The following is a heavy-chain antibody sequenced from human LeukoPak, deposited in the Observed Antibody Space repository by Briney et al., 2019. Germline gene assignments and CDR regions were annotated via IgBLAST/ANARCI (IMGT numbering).Heavy chain of an antibody. CDR2: IYYHENT. CDR1: GGSISSSSDY. J-gene: IGHJ4*02. V-gene: IGHV4-39*01. D-gene: IGHD1-1*01. CDR3: ARRAYSAAYWKHFDY. Sequence: PSETLSLTCAVSGGSISSSSDYWGWIRQAPGKGLEWIGSIYYHENTYYNSSLKSRVTISVDTSKNQFYLKLNSVTAADTAVYFCARRAYSAAYWKHFDYWGQGTLVTVSS.